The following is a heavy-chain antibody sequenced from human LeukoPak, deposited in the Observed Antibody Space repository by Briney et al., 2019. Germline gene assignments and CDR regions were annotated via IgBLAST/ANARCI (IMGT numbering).Heavy chain of an antibody. V-gene: IGHV4-61*05. CDR3: ARAAEYYDILTGYYPDAFDI. CDR2: IYYSGST. D-gene: IGHD3-9*01. CDR1: GGSISSSTYY. J-gene: IGHJ3*02. Sequence: SETLSLTCTVSGGSISSSTYYWGWIRQPPGKGLEWIGYIYYSGSTNYNPSLKSRVTISVDTSKNQFSLKLSSVTAADTAVYYCARAAEYYDILTGYYPDAFDIWGQGTMVTVSS.